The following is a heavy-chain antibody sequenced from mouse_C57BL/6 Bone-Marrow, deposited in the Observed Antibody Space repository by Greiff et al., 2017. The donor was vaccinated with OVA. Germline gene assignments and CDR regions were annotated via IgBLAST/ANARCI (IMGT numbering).Heavy chain of an antibody. D-gene: IGHD2-4*01. CDR2: IYPGSGST. Sequence: VQLQQPGAELVKPGASVKMSCKASGYTFTSYWITWVKQRPGQGLEWIGDIYPGSGSTNYNEKFKSKATLTVDTSSSTAYMQLSRLTSEDSAVYYCARLGDYDNYAMDYWGQGTSVTVSS. CDR3: ARLGDYDNYAMDY. V-gene: IGHV1-55*01. J-gene: IGHJ4*01. CDR1: GYTFTSYW.